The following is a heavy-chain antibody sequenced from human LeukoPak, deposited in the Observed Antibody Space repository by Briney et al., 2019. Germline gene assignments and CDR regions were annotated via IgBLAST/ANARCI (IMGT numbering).Heavy chain of an antibody. V-gene: IGHV3-48*03. CDR3: ARDGELHEWIYDAFDI. CDR2: ISSSGTVI. J-gene: IGHJ3*02. CDR1: GFTFSNYE. D-gene: IGHD1-26*01. Sequence: GGSLGLSCAASGFTFSNYEMNWVRQAPGKGLEWVSYISSSGTVIYYADSVKGRFTISRDNAKNSLYLQMNSLRAEDTAVYYCARDGELHEWIYDAFDIWGQGTMVTVSS.